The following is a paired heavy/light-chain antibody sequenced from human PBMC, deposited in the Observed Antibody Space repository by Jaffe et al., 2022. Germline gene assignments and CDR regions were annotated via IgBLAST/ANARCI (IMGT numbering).Heavy chain of an antibody. Sequence: EVQLVESGGGLVQPGGSLRLSCAASGFTFNDYWMHWVRQAPGKGLVWVSRVNINGRTTNYADSVRGRFTISRDNAKNTLYLQMNSLRAEDTAVYYCARGPLYDSPDYWGQGTLVTVSS. CDR3: ARGPLYDSPDY. D-gene: IGHD3-16*01. CDR1: GFTFNDYW. J-gene: IGHJ4*02. V-gene: IGHV3-74*01. CDR2: VNINGRTT.
Light chain of an antibody. CDR2: SKN. J-gene: IGLJ2*01. V-gene: IGLV1-44*01. Sequence: QSVLTQPPSASGTPGQTVTISCSGRSSNIGSNTVKWYQQLPGTAPKLLIDSKNQRPSGVPDRFSSSKSDTSASLAISGLQSEDEADYSCAAWDDSLNGVVFGGGTKLTVL. CDR3: AAWDDSLNGVV. CDR1: SSNIGSNT.